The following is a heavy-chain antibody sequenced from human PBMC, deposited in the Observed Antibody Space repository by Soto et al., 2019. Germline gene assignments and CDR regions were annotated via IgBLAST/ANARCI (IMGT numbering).Heavy chain of an antibody. CDR1: GDTFTNYY. Sequence: QVHLVQSGAEVKTPGASVMISCQASGDTFTNYYIHWVRQAPGQGLEWMGIISPRDGRTYYAQRFQGRLTVHRDASPATVCMDLSSLTSDDTAAYFCARALSDFVLWGPGTRVTVAS. J-gene: IGHJ4*02. V-gene: IGHV1-46*01. CDR3: ARALSDFVL. CDR2: ISPRDGRT.